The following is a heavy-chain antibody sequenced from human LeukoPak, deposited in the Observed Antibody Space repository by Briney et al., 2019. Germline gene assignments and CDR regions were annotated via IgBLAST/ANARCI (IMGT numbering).Heavy chain of an antibody. Sequence: ASAKLSCKASGYTFTGYYMHWVRQAPGQGLEWMGWINPNSDGTNYAQKVQGRVTMTRDTSISTAYMELSRLRSDDTAVYYCARDRPDIVVVPAASTFDYWGQGTLVTVSS. V-gene: IGHV1-2*02. CDR3: ARDRPDIVVVPAASTFDY. CDR1: GYTFTGYY. D-gene: IGHD2-2*01. J-gene: IGHJ4*02. CDR2: INPNSDGT.